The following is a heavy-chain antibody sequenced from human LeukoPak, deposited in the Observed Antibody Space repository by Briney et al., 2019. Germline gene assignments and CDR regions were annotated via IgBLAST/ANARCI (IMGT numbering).Heavy chain of an antibody. CDR3: ARFAVGIAAAGTC. CDR2: INHSGST. Sequence: PSETLSLTCAVYGGSFSGYYWSWIRQPPGKGLEWIGEINHSGSTNYNPSLKSRVTISVDTSKNQFSLRLSSVTAADTAVYYCARFAVGIAAAGTCWGQGTLVTVSS. D-gene: IGHD6-13*01. CDR1: GGSFSGYY. J-gene: IGHJ4*02. V-gene: IGHV4-34*01.